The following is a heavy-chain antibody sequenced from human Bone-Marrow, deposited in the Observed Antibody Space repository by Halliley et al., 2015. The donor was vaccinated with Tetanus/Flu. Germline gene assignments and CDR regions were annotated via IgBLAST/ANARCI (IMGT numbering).Heavy chain of an antibody. CDR2: INKDGSEK. Sequence: PGKGLEGVANINKDGSEKYYVDSVKGRFTISRDNAKNSLYLQMNSLSAEDTAVYYCSRAEDYWGQGTLVTVSS. J-gene: IGHJ4*02. V-gene: IGHV3-7*04. CDR3: SRAEDY.